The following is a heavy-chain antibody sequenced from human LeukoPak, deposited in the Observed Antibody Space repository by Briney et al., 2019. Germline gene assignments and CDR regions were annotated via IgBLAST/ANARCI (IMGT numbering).Heavy chain of an antibody. J-gene: IGHJ5*02. CDR1: GGSISIFY. D-gene: IGHD6-13*01. CDR2: IYYSGTT. Sequence: SETLSLTCTVSGGSISIFYWRWIRQPPGKGLEWIGDIYYSGTTNYNPSLKSRLTISLDTSKNQFSLKVSSMTAADTAVYYCVRIAADGDLDPWGQGTLVTV. V-gene: IGHV4-59*12. CDR3: VRIAADGDLDP.